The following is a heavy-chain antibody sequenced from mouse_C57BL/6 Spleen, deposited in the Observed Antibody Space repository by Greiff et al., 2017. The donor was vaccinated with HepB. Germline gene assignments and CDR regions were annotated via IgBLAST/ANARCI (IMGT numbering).Heavy chain of an antibody. D-gene: IGHD1-1*01. CDR3: ESGEGSVVAYYYAMDY. CDR1: GFTFSDYG. Sequence: EVQGVESGGGLVKPGGSLKLSCAASGFTFSDYGMHWVRQAPEKGLEWVAYISSGSSTIYYAATVKGRFTISRDNAKNTLFLQMTSLRSEDTAMYYCESGEGSVVAYYYAMDYWGQGTSVTVSS. CDR2: ISSGSSTI. V-gene: IGHV5-17*01. J-gene: IGHJ4*01.